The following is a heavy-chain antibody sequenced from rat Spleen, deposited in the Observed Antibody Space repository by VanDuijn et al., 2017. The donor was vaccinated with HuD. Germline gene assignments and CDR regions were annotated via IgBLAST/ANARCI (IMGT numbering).Heavy chain of an antibody. CDR3: AKDRLGY. Sequence: EVQLVESGGGLVQPGRSLKLSCAASGFAFSDYNMAWVRQAPKKGLEWVATIIYDGRTTNHRDSVKGRFTISRDNAKSTLYLQMESLRSEDTATYYCAKDRLGYWGQGVMVTVSS. CDR1: GFAFSDYN. D-gene: IGHD4-6*01. J-gene: IGHJ2*01. CDR2: IIYDGRTT. V-gene: IGHV5-7*01.